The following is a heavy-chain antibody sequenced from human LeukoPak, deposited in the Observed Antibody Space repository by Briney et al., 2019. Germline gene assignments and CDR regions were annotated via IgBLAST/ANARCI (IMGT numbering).Heavy chain of an antibody. V-gene: IGHV3-11*01. CDR3: AWDRVYGNGVYDPFEY. Sequence: GGSLRLSCAASGFTFSDYYMSWIRQAPGKGLEWVSYISSRGSTIYYADSVKGRFTIYRDNSKNTLYLQVNKLRGEDTALYYCAWDRVYGNGVYDPFEYWGQGTLVTVSS. CDR1: GFTFSDYY. CDR2: ISSRGSTI. J-gene: IGHJ4*02. D-gene: IGHD5/OR15-5a*01.